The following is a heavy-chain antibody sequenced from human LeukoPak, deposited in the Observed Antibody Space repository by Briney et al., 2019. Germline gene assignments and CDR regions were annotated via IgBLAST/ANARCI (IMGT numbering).Heavy chain of an antibody. CDR1: GGTFSSYA. Sequence: GASVKVSCEASGGTFSSYAISWVRQAPGQGLEWMGRIIPILGIANYAQKFQGRVTITADKSTSTAYMELSSLRSEDTAVYYCARVRYFDWLLSNWFDPWGQGTLVTVSS. CDR2: IIPILGIA. CDR3: ARVRYFDWLLSNWFDP. D-gene: IGHD3-9*01. V-gene: IGHV1-69*04. J-gene: IGHJ5*02.